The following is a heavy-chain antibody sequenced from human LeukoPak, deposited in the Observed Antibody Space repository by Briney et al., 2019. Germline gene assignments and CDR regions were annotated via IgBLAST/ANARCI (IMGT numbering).Heavy chain of an antibody. Sequence: GGSLRLSCAASGFTFSSYGMHWVRQAPGKGLEWVAVISHDGSNKYYADSVKGRFTISRDNSKNTLYLQMNSLRAEDTAVYYCAKDHSVVVTAFDYWGQGTLVTVSS. D-gene: IGHD2-21*02. CDR2: ISHDGSNK. CDR3: AKDHSVVVTAFDY. J-gene: IGHJ4*02. V-gene: IGHV3-30*18. CDR1: GFTFSSYG.